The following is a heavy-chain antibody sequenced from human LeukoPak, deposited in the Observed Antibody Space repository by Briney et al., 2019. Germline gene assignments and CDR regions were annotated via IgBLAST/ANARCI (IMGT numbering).Heavy chain of an antibody. J-gene: IGHJ4*02. Sequence: SETLSLTCTVSGGSISSSSYYWGWIRQPPGKGLEWIGSIYYSGSTYYNPSLKSRVTISVDTSKNQFSLKLSSVTAADTAVYYCATEKGWFGEGGYWGQGTLVTVSS. CDR1: GGSISSSSYY. D-gene: IGHD3-10*01. CDR3: ATEKGWFGEGGY. V-gene: IGHV4-39*07. CDR2: IYYSGST.